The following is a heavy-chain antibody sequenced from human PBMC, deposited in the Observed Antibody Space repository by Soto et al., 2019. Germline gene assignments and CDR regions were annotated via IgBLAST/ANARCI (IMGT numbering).Heavy chain of an antibody. D-gene: IGHD1-1*01. CDR2: ISAHNGNT. CDR1: GYAFTTYG. J-gene: IGHJ4*02. V-gene: IGHV1-18*01. Sequence: QVHLVQSGAEVKKPGASVKVSCKGSGYAFTTYGITWVRQAPGQGLEWMGWISAHNGNTNYAQKLQGRVTVTRDTSTCTAYMELRSLRYDDTAVYYCARGRYGDYWGQGALVTVSS. CDR3: ARGRYGDY.